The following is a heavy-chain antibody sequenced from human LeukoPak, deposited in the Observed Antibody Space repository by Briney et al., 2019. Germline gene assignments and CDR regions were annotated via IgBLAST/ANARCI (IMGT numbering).Heavy chain of an antibody. CDR2: IIPIFGTA. V-gene: IGHV1-69*13. CDR1: GGTFSSYA. J-gene: IGHJ5*02. CDR3: ARDFTMVRGNWFDP. Sequence: SVKVSCTASGGTFSSYAISWVRQAPGQGLEWMGGIIPIFGTANYAQKFQGRVTITADESTSTAYMELSSLRSEDTAVYYCARDFTMVRGNWFDPWGQGTLVTVSS. D-gene: IGHD3-10*01.